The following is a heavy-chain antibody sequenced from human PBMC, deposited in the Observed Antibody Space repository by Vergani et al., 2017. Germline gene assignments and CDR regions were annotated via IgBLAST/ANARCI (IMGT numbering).Heavy chain of an antibody. CDR3: ARGPHYYDSSGSLNWFDP. CDR1: GYSFTSYW. D-gene: IGHD3-22*01. CDR2: IYPGDSDT. V-gene: IGHV5-51*03. Sequence: EVQLVQSGAEVKKPGESLKISCKGSGYSFTSYWIGWVRQMPGKGLEWMGIIYPGDSDTRYSPSFQGQVTISADKSISTDYLQWSSLKASDTAMYYCARGPHYYDSSGSLNWFDPWGQGTLVTVSS. J-gene: IGHJ5*02.